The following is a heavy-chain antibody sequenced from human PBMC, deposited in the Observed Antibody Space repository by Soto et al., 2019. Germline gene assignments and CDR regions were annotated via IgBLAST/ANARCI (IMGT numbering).Heavy chain of an antibody. V-gene: IGHV3-23*01. CDR2: ISGSGGST. Sequence: GGSLRLSCAASGFTFDDYAMHWVRQAPGKGLEWVSAISGSGGSTYYADSVKGRFTISRDNSKNTLYLQMNSLRAEDTAVYYCAKDAGHGDYEYYFDYWGQGTLVTVSS. CDR1: GFTFDDYA. D-gene: IGHD4-17*01. J-gene: IGHJ4*02. CDR3: AKDAGHGDYEYYFDY.